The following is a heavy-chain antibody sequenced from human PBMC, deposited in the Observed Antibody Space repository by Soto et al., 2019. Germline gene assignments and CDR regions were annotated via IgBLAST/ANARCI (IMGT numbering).Heavy chain of an antibody. J-gene: IGHJ6*02. CDR2: IHPGDSST. D-gene: IGHD6-19*01. CDR1: GYSFASYW. Sequence: EVQLVQSGAEVKKPGESLKISCKGSGYSFASYWIAWVRQMPGKGLEWMGRIHPGDSSTTYSPSFQGQVTMSADKSISPAYLQWGSLRAWDIAMYYCARKYGSGWSVGMDGWAKGPRSPSP. CDR3: ARKYGSGWSVGMDG. V-gene: IGHV5-51*01.